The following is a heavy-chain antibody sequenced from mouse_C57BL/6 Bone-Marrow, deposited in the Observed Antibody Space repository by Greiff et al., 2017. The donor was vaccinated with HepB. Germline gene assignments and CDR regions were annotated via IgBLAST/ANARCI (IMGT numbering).Heavy chain of an antibody. CDR2: VYPYNGGT. CDR3: ARWYDYDVGYFDY. Sequence: DVKLVESGPVLVKPGPSVKISCKASGFTFTDYYMHWVKQSHGKSLEWIGLVYPYNGGTSYNQKFKGKATLTVDTSSSTAYMELNSLTSEDSAVYYCARWYDYDVGYFDYWGQGTTLTVSS. J-gene: IGHJ2*01. D-gene: IGHD2-4*01. V-gene: IGHV1-36*01. CDR1: GFTFTDYY.